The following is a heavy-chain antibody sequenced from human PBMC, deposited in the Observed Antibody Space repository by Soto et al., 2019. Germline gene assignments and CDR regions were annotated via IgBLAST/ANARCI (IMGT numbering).Heavy chain of an antibody. Sequence: QVQLQESGPGLVKPSQTLSLTCTVSGGSISSGGYYWSWIRQHPGKGLEWIGYIYYSGSTYYNPSLKGRVTIAVDTSKNHFALKLSSVTAADTAVYYCAGVRGVTWFDPWGQGTLVTVSS. D-gene: IGHD3-10*01. CDR3: AGVRGVTWFDP. CDR2: IYYSGST. V-gene: IGHV4-31*03. J-gene: IGHJ5*02. CDR1: GGSISSGGYY.